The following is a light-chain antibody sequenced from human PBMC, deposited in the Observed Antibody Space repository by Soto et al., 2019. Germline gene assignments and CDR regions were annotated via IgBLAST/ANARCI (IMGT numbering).Light chain of an antibody. CDR3: QSYDSSNHRVV. Sequence: NFMLTQPHSVSESPGKTVTISCTRSSGSIASNYVQWYRQRPGSAPTTVIYEDNQRPSGVPDRFSGSIDSSSNSASLTISGLKTEDEADYYCQSYDSSNHRVVFGGGTQLTVL. CDR2: EDN. J-gene: IGLJ2*01. CDR1: SGSIASNY. V-gene: IGLV6-57*04.